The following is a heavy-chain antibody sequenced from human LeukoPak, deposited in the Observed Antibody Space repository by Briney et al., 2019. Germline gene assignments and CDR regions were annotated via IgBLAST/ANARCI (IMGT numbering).Heavy chain of an antibody. V-gene: IGHV3-30*02. Sequence: GGSLRLSCAASGFTFNDAWMSWVRQAPGKGPEWVAFIRYDGSTIYYADFAEGRFTISRDNSKNTLSLQMDSLRAEDSAVYYCAKGMLRGPYYMDVWGKGTTVIISS. J-gene: IGHJ6*03. CDR3: AKGMLRGPYYMDV. CDR2: IRYDGSTI. D-gene: IGHD3-10*01. CDR1: GFTFNDAW.